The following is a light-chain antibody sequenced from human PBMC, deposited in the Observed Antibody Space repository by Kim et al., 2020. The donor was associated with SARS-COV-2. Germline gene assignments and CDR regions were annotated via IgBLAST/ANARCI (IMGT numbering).Light chain of an antibody. CDR2: DTS. CDR3: QQYNRWPLT. CDR1: HSITSD. J-gene: IGKJ4*01. Sequence: EIVMTQSAATLSVSPGERATLSCRASHSITSDLAWYQHKPGQAPRLLMYDTSTRATGIPARFSGSGSGTEFTLTISSLQSEDFAVYYCQQYNRWPLTFGGGTKVDIK. V-gene: IGKV3-15*01.